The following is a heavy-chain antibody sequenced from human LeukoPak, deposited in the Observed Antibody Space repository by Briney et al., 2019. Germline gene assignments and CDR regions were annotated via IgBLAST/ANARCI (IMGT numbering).Heavy chain of an antibody. D-gene: IGHD1-7*01. CDR1: GFTFSTYW. CDR3: ARGIGTFDY. V-gene: IGHV3-74*01. J-gene: IGHJ4*02. Sequence: GGSLRLSCAASGFTFSTYWMHWVRQAPGKGLVWVSRINDDGGSTTYADSVKGRFTISRDNAKNTVYLQMNSLRAEDTAVYYCARGIGTFDYWGQGTLVTVSS. CDR2: INDDGGST.